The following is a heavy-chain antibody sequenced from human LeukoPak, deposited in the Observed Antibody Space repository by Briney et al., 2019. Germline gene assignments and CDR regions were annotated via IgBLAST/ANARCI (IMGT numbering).Heavy chain of an antibody. D-gene: IGHD2-15*01. CDR1: GGSISSGGYS. CDR2: IYHSGST. Sequence: SQTLSLTCAVSGGSISSGGYSWSWIRQPPGKGLEWIGYIYHSGSTYYNPSLKSRVTISVDRSKNQFSLKLSSVTAADTAVYYCARGYYCSGGSCYDDHWFDPWGQGTLVTVSS. V-gene: IGHV4-30-2*01. J-gene: IGHJ5*02. CDR3: ARGYYCSGGSCYDDHWFDP.